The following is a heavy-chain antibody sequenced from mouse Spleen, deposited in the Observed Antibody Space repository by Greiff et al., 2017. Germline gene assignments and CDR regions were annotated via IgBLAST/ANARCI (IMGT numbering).Heavy chain of an antibody. V-gene: IGHV5-16*01. Sequence: EVQVVESEGGLVQPGSSMKLSCTASGFTFSDYYMAWVRQVPEKGLEWVANINYDGSSTYYLDSLKSRFIISRDNAKNILYLQMSSLKSEDTATYYCAREGDGKAMDYWGQGTSVTVSS. CDR3: AREGDGKAMDY. CDR1: GFTFSDYY. CDR2: INYDGSST. D-gene: IGHD2-1*01. J-gene: IGHJ4*01.